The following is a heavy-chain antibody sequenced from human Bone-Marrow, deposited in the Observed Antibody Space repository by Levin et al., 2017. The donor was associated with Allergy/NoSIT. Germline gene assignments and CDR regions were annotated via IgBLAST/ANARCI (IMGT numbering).Heavy chain of an antibody. D-gene: IGHD3-22*01. V-gene: IGHV3-48*01. CDR2: ISSGSITL. J-gene: IGHJ3*01. Sequence: PGGSLRLSCEASGFTFSSYNMNWVRQAPGKGLEWVSYISSGSITLKYADSVKGRFTISRDNGKNSMYLQMNSLRAEDTAMYYCARGLYYSDSSGLGVWGQGTMVTVSS. CDR3: ARGLYYSDSSGLGV. CDR1: GFTFSSYN.